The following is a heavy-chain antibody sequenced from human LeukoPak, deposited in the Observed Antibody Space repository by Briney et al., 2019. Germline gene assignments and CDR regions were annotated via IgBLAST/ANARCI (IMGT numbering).Heavy chain of an antibody. CDR1: GFTFSSYG. D-gene: IGHD5-18*01. J-gene: IGHJ4*02. CDR3: AKVKYSYGSGIVDY. CDR2: IWYDGSNK. V-gene: IGHV3-33*06. Sequence: GGSLRLSCAASGFTFSSYGMHWVRQAPGKGLEWGAVIWYDGSNKYYADSVKGRFTISRDNSKNTLYLQMNSLRREDTAVYYCAKVKYSYGSGIVDYWGQGTLVTVSS.